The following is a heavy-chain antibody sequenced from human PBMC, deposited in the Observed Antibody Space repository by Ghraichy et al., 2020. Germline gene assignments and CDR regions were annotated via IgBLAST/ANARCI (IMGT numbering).Heavy chain of an antibody. D-gene: IGHD3-10*01. V-gene: IGHV3-7*01. J-gene: IGHJ6*02. CDR3: ARHLGSEGYYGMDV. Sequence: GGSLRLSCAASGFTFSSYRMSWVRLAPGKGLEWVANITQDGIAKYYVDSVKGRFTISRDNAKNSLYLQMNSLRAEDTAVYYCARHLGSEGYYGMDVWGQGTTVTGSS. CDR2: ITQDGIAK. CDR1: GFTFSSYR.